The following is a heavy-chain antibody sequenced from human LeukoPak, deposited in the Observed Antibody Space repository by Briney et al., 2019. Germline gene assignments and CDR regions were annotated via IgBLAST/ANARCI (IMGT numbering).Heavy chain of an antibody. V-gene: IGHV3-23*01. Sequence: GGSLRLSCAVSGFTFSRYLMSWVRQAPGKGLEWVSGIGASGGSTYYADSVKGRFTISRDNSKNTLYLQMNSLRTEDTAVYYCAKAEGYDILTGLDYWGQGTLVTVSS. J-gene: IGHJ4*02. D-gene: IGHD3-9*01. CDR3: AKAEGYDILTGLDY. CDR1: GFTFSRYL. CDR2: IGASGGST.